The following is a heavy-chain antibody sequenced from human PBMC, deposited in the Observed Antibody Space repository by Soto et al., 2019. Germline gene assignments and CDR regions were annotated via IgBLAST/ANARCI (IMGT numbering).Heavy chain of an antibody. CDR2: IIPIFGTA. CDR3: AREFRYSYGFY. CDR1: GGTFSSYA. V-gene: IGHV1-69*06. D-gene: IGHD5-18*01. J-gene: IGHJ4*02. Sequence: ASVKVSCKASGGTFSSYAISWVRQAPGQGLEWMGGIIPIFGTANYAQKFQGRVTITAHKPTSTANMELSSLRSEDTAVYYCAREFRYSYGFYWRQGTLVTVSS.